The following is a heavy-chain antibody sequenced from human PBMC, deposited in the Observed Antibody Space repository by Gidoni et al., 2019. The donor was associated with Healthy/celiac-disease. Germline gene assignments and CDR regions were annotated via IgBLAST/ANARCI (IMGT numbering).Heavy chain of an antibody. V-gene: IGHV4-31*03. CDR2: IYYSGST. J-gene: IGHJ6*02. D-gene: IGHD1-26*01. CDR3: ARDRVGATKYGMDV. Sequence: QVQLQESGPGLVKPSQTLSLTCTVPGGSISSGGYYWSWIRQHPGKGLEWIGYIYYSGSTYYNPSLKSRVTISVDTSKNQFSLKLSSVTAADTAVYYCARDRVGATKYGMDVWGQGTTVTVSS. CDR1: GGSISSGGYY.